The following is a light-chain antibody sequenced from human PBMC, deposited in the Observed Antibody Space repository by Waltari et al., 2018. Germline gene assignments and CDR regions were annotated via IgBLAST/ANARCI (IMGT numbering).Light chain of an antibody. Sequence: QSALTQPASVSGTPGPSTTISCTGTNSVVGSYNLASWYQQHPGKAPNLPLYEGTKRPSRVPNRFSGSKSGNTASLTISGLQAEDEADYYCSSYAGGSTVICGGGTKVTVL. V-gene: IGLV2-23*01. CDR2: EGT. CDR1: NSVVGSYNL. CDR3: SSYAGGSTVI. J-gene: IGLJ2*01.